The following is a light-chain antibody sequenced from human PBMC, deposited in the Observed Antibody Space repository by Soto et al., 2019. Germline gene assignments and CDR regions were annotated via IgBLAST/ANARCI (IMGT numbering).Light chain of an antibody. CDR1: NSNIGSNS. CDR3: AAWDDILNGVV. J-gene: IGLJ2*01. Sequence: QSVLTQPPSASGTPGQRVTISCSGSNSNIGSNSVNWYQQLPGTAPKLLIYRNDQRPSGVPDRFSGSKSGTSTSLAISGLQSEDEADYYCAAWDDILNGVVFGGGTQLTVL. CDR2: RND. V-gene: IGLV1-44*01.